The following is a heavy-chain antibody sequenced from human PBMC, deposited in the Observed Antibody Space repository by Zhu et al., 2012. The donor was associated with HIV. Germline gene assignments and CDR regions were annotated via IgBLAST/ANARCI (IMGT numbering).Heavy chain of an antibody. J-gene: IGHJ2*01. D-gene: IGHD3-10*01. CDR1: GVSIYHYY. CDR2: IYYTGST. Sequence: QVQLQESGPGLVKPSGTLSLTCSISGVSIYHYYWSWIRQTPGKGLEWIGNIYYTGSTNYNPSLTSRVTMSVDTSKNHFSLRLSSVTAADTAVYCCARSSAGGMGVISNSEDFFDLWGRGTLVTVSS. CDR3: ARSSAGGMGVISNSEDFFDL. V-gene: IGHV4-59*01.